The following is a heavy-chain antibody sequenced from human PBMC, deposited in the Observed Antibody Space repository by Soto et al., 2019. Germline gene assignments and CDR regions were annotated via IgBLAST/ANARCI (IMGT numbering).Heavy chain of an antibody. CDR3: AVIGYDLDY. CDR1: GDTFHRHA. CDR2: IIPMFGTA. D-gene: IGHD5-12*01. V-gene: IGHV1-69*06. J-gene: IGHJ4*02. Sequence: QVQLVQSGAEVKKPGSSVKVSCKGSGDTFHRHALSWVRQAPGPGLEWMGGIIPMFGTANYAQKFQGRVTITADTSTSTAYMELSILRFEDTAFYYCAVIGYDLDYWGQGTLVAVSS.